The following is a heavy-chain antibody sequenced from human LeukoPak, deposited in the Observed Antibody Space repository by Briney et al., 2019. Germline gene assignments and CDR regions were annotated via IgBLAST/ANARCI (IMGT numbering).Heavy chain of an antibody. CDR2: MNPNSGNT. D-gene: IGHD1-26*01. CDR3: ARDSGSLRFDP. Sequence: ASVKVSCKASGYTFHTFAINWVRQATGQGLEWMGWMNPNSGNTGYAQKFQGRVTITRNTSISTAYMELSSLRSEDTAVYYCARDSGSLRFDPWGQGTLVTVSS. V-gene: IGHV1-8*03. J-gene: IGHJ5*02. CDR1: GYTFHTFA.